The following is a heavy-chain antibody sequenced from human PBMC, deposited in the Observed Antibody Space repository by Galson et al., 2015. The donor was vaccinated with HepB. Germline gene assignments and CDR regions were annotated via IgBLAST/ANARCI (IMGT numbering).Heavy chain of an antibody. J-gene: IGHJ6*02. Sequence: SVKVSCKVSGYTLTELSMHWVRQAPGKGLEWMGGFDTEDGETIYAQKFQGRVTMTEDTSTDTAYMELSSLRSEDTAVYYCATTYCSSTSCQEHYYYYYGMDVWGQGTTVTVPS. CDR3: ATTYCSSTSCQEHYYYYYGMDV. CDR1: GYTLTELS. V-gene: IGHV1-24*01. D-gene: IGHD2-2*01. CDR2: FDTEDGET.